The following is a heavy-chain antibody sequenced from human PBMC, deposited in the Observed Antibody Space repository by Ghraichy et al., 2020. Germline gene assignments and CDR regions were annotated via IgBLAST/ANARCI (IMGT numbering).Heavy chain of an antibody. J-gene: IGHJ3*02. CDR3: ARDEAYDSSGHDAFDI. V-gene: IGHV3-21*01. D-gene: IGHD3-22*01. Sequence: GGSLRLSCAASGFTFSSYSMNWVRQAPGKGLEWVSSISSSSSYIYYADSVKGRFTISRDNAKNSLYLQMNSLRAEDTAVYYCARDEAYDSSGHDAFDIWGQGTMVTVSS. CDR1: GFTFSSYS. CDR2: ISSSSSYI.